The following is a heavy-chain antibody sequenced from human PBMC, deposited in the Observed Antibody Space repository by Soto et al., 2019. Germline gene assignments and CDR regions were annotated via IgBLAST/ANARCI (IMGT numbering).Heavy chain of an antibody. CDR1: GFTFSTCA. Sequence: EVQLLESGGGLVQPGESLRLSCATSGFTFSTCAMSWVRQAPGKGLEWVSIISGSGTVTFYADSVKGRFSISSDSSKNTLFLQMNSLRAEDTAVYYCAKHSSGSYRPFDHWGQGALVTVSS. D-gene: IGHD3-22*01. CDR2: ISGSGTVT. J-gene: IGHJ4*02. V-gene: IGHV3-23*01. CDR3: AKHSSGSYRPFDH.